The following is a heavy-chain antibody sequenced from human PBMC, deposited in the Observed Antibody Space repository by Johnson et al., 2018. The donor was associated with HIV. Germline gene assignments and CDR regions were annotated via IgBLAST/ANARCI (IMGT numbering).Heavy chain of an antibody. J-gene: IGHJ3*02. V-gene: IGHV3-23*04. CDR1: GFTFSSYV. CDR2: ISGSGGST. D-gene: IGHD6-6*01. Sequence: VQLVESGGGLVKPGGSLRLSCAASGFTFSSYVMSWVRQAPGKGLEWVSAISGSGGSTYYTDSVKGRFTISRDNSKNTLYLQMNSLRAEDTALYYCARDQYSTSDDDAFDIWGQGTMVTVSS. CDR3: ARDQYSTSDDDAFDI.